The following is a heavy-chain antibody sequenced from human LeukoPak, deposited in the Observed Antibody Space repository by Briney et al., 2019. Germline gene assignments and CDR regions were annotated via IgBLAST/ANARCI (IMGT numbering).Heavy chain of an antibody. CDR3: ASMTTVTTWFDP. CDR1: GGSISSGGYY. V-gene: IGHV4-31*03. Sequence: PSETLSLTGTVSGGSISSGGYYWSWIRQPPGKGLEWIGYIYYSGSTYYNPSLKSRVTISVDTSKNQFSLKLSSVTAADTAVYYCASMTTVTTWFDPWGQGTLVTVSS. D-gene: IGHD4-17*01. J-gene: IGHJ5*02. CDR2: IYYSGST.